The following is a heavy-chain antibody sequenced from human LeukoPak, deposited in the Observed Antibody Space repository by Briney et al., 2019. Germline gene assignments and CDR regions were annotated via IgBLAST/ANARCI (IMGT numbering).Heavy chain of an antibody. V-gene: IGHV3-73*01. J-gene: IGHJ5*02. CDR3: TNQYSSGWFTTFDP. Sequence: GGSLRPSCAASGFTFSGSAMHWVRQASGKGLEWVGRIRSKANSYATAYAASVKGRFTISRDDSKNTAYLQMNSLKTEDTAVYYCTNQYSSGWFTTFDPWGQGTLVTVSS. CDR2: IRSKANSYAT. CDR1: GFTFSGSA. D-gene: IGHD6-19*01.